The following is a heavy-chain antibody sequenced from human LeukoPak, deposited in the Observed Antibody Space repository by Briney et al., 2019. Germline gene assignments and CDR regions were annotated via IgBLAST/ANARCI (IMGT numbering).Heavy chain of an antibody. J-gene: IGHJ4*02. Sequence: PGGSLRLSCAASGFTFSSYWMHWVRQAPGKGLVWVSRINSDGSSTSYADSVKGRFTISRDNAKNTLYLQMNSLRAEDTAVYYCAQDWYCSSTSCFRGYFDCWGQGTLVTVSS. CDR1: GFTFSSYW. V-gene: IGHV3-74*01. D-gene: IGHD2-2*01. CDR2: INSDGSST. CDR3: AQDWYCSSTSCFRGYFDC.